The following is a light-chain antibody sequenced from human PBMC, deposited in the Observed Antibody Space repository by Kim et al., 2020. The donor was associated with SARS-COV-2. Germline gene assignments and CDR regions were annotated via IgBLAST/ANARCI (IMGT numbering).Light chain of an antibody. J-gene: IGLJ2*01. CDR3: SSYTTRSTPL. CDR1: SSDFGGFDH. CDR2: GVS. Sequence: GQSITISCTGTSSDFGGFDHVTWYQHHPGKAPKLMIYGVSSRTSGTSNRFSGSKSGNTASPTISGLQTEDEADYYCSSYTTRSTPLFGGGTQLTVL. V-gene: IGLV2-14*03.